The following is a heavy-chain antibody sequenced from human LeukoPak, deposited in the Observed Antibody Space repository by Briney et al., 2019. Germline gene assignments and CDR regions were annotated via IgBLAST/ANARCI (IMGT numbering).Heavy chain of an antibody. CDR3: ARAAGYGDYDH. CDR2: IYYSGST. V-gene: IGHV4-39*07. D-gene: IGHD4-17*01. CDR1: GGSISSSSYY. Sequence: PSETLSLTCTVSGGSISSSSYYWGWIRQPPGKGLEWIGSIYYSGSTYYNPSLKSRVTISVDTSKNQFSLKLSSVTAADTAVYYCARAAGYGDYDHWGQGTLVTVSS. J-gene: IGHJ4*02.